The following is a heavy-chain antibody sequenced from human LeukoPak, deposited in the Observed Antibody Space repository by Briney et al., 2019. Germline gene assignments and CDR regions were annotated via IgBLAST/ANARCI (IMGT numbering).Heavy chain of an antibody. V-gene: IGHV4-34*01. CDR1: GGSFSGYY. D-gene: IGHD5-18*01. CDR3: ARERRIQLWPYNWFDP. J-gene: IGHJ5*02. CDR2: INHSGST. Sequence: PSETLSLTCAVYGGSFSGYYWSWIRQPPGKGLEWIGEINHSGSTNYNPSLKSRVTISVDTSKNQFSLKLSSVTAADTAVYYCARERRIQLWPYNWFDPWGQGTLVTVSS.